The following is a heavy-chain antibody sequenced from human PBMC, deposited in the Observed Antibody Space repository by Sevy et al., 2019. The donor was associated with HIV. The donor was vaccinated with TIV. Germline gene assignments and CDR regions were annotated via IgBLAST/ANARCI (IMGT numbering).Heavy chain of an antibody. V-gene: IGHV3-21*01. J-gene: IGHJ4*02. CDR2: ISSSSSYI. D-gene: IGHD5-18*01. CDR1: GFTFSGYS. Sequence: GGSLRLSCAASGFTFSGYSMNWVRQAPGKGLEWVSSISSSSSYIYYADSVKGRFTISRDNAKNSLYLQMNSLRAEDTAVYYCSRGTILGYSYVGYYFDYWGQGTLVTVSS. CDR3: SRGTILGYSYVGYYFDY.